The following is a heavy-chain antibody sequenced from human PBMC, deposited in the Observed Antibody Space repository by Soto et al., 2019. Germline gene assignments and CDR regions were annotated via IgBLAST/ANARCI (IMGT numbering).Heavy chain of an antibody. Sequence: ASVKVSCKASGGTFSSYTFSWVRQAPGQGLEWMGGIIPIFATTNYAQKFQGRVTITADESTSTAYMALSSLRSEDTAVYYCAREFPYYVSSDSYLDYWGQGALVTVSS. D-gene: IGHD3-16*01. CDR1: GGTFSSYT. CDR2: IIPIFATT. V-gene: IGHV1-69*13. J-gene: IGHJ4*02. CDR3: AREFPYYVSSDSYLDY.